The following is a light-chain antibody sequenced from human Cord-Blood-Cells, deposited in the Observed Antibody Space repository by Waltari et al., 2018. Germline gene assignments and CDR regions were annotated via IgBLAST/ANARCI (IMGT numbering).Light chain of an antibody. CDR2: GKS. CDR1: SSNIGAGYD. J-gene: IGLJ3*02. V-gene: IGLV1-40*01. Sequence: QSVLTQPPSVSGAPGQRVTISCTGSSSNIGAGYDVHWYQQLPGTGPKLRVYGKSNRPSGVPGRFSGSKSGSSASLAITGLQAEEEADYYCQSYDSSLSGWVFGGGTKLTVL. CDR3: QSYDSSLSGWV.